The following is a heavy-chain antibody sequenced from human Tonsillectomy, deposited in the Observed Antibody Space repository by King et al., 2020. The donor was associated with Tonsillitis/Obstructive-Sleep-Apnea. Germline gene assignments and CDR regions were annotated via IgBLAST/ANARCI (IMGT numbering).Heavy chain of an antibody. CDR1: GYTFTSYY. D-gene: IGHD6-6*01. V-gene: IGHV1-46*01. CDR3: ARELHTIAARPSYYYYYYMDV. Sequence: VQLVESGAEVKKPGASVKVSCKASGYTFTSYYMHWVRQAPGQGLEWMGIINPSGGSTSYAQKFQGRVTMTRDTSTSTVYMELSSLRSEDTAVYYCARELHTIAARPSYYYYYYMDVWGKGTTVTVSS. CDR2: INPSGGST. J-gene: IGHJ6*03.